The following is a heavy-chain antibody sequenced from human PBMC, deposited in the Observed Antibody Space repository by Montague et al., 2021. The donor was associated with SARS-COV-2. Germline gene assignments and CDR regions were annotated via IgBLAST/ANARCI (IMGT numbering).Heavy chain of an antibody. D-gene: IGHD2-2*01. CDR1: GGSFSGYY. V-gene: IGHV4-34*01. CDR2: INHSGST. J-gene: IGHJ6*02. Sequence: SETLSLTCAVYGGSFSGYYWSWIRQPPGKGLEWIGEINHSGSTNYNPSLKSRVTISVDTSKNQFSLKLSSVTAADTAVYYCARVREVAAAMRIFSLGRSYYGMDVWGQGTTVTVSS. CDR3: ARVREVAAAMRIFSLGRSYYGMDV.